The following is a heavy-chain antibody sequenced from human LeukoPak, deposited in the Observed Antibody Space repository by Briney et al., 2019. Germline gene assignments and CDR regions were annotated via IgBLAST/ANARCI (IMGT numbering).Heavy chain of an antibody. Sequence: SETLPLTCTVSGGSVSSAIYYWSWIRQPPGKGLEWIGYVYYSGTTNYNPSLKSRVTKSVDTSKNQFSLKLSSVTAADTAVYYCARKTMIVVVNWFDPWGQGTLVTVSS. J-gene: IGHJ5*02. CDR1: GGSVSSAIYY. V-gene: IGHV4-61*01. D-gene: IGHD3-22*01. CDR3: ARKTMIVVVNWFDP. CDR2: VYYSGTT.